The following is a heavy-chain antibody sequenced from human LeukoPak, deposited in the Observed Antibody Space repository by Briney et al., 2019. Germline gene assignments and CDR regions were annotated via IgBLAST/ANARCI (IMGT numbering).Heavy chain of an antibody. V-gene: IGHV4-4*08. CDR3: ARRLDD. Sequence: SETLSLTCTVTGGSISSYYWSWIRQPPGKGLEWIGYIYTSGITNYNPSLKSRVTISVDTSKNQFSLKLTSVTAADTAVYYCARRLDDWGQGTLVTLSS. CDR2: IYTSGIT. J-gene: IGHJ4*02. CDR1: GGSISSYY.